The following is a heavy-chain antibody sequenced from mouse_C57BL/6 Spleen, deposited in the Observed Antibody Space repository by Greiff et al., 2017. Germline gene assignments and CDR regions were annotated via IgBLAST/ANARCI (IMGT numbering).Heavy chain of an antibody. CDR3: AKSSNYRYTLDY. V-gene: IGHV1-85*01. CDR2: IDPRAGST. CDR1: GYTFTSYD. J-gene: IGHJ4*01. Sequence: QVQLQQSGPELVKPGASVKLSCKASGYTFTSYDINWVKQRPGQGLEWIGWIDPRAGSTKYNEKFKGKATLTVDKSSSTAYMELHRLTSEDSAVXFCAKSSNYRYTLDYWGKGTSVTVSS. D-gene: IGHD2-5*01.